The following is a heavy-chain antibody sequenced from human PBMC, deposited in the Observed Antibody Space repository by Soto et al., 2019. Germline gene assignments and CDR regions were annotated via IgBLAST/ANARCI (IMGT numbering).Heavy chain of an antibody. Sequence: QVQLRESGPGLLKPSQTLSLTCTVSGDSVYSRPHSWTWIRQLPDKGLEYIGYIFYSGTTYYNPSLKDRVTISLDTSKNQFYLSLTSVTAAHTAVYYCAGPTSYFEYWGQGTLVNVSS. CDR1: GDSVYSRPHS. J-gene: IGHJ4*02. CDR3: AGPTSYFEY. V-gene: IGHV4-31*03. CDR2: IFYSGTT.